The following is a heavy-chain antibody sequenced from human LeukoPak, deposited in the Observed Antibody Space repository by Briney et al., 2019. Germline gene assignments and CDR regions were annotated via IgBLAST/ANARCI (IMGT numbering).Heavy chain of an antibody. J-gene: IGHJ4*02. CDR1: GFTFSTYW. Sequence: PGGSLRLSCAASGFTFSTYWMHWVRQAPGKGLVWVSRVNSVGRSRSYADSVKGRFTISRDNAKNTLYLQMKSLRAEDTAVYYCARALDYADYVDYWGQGTLVTVSS. CDR3: ARALDYADYVDY. D-gene: IGHD4-17*01. CDR2: VNSVGRSR. V-gene: IGHV3-74*01.